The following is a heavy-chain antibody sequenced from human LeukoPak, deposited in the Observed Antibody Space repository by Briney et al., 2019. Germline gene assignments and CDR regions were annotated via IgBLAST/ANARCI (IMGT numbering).Heavy chain of an antibody. CDR1: GFTSNNPW. CDR2: IKQDGGEK. D-gene: IGHD4-17*01. Sequence: GGSLILSCAATGFTSNNPWMSWVRQAPGKGLEWVASIKQDGGEKYYVDSVKGRFTISRDNGKNSLFLQMNSLRAEDTALSYCTRDTIGNYGDYSHAFPIWGQGTMGTASS. V-gene: IGHV3-7*01. J-gene: IGHJ3*02. CDR3: TRDTIGNYGDYSHAFPI.